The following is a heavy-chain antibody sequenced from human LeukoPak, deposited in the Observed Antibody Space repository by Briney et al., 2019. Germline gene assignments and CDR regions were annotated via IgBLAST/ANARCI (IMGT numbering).Heavy chain of an antibody. D-gene: IGHD1-7*01. J-gene: IGHJ4*02. V-gene: IGHV4-59*01. CDR3: ARVSPNLRFDY. CDR2: IYYSGST. Sequence: PSETLSLTCTVSGGSISSYYWSLIRQPPGKGLEGIGYIYYSGSTNYNPPLKRRVTISVDTSKNQFSLKLSSVTAADTAVYYCARVSPNLRFDYWGQGTLVTVSS. CDR1: GGSISSYY.